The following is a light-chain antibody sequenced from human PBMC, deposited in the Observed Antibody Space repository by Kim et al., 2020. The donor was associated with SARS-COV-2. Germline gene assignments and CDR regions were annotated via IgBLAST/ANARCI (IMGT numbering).Light chain of an antibody. CDR2: QDN. CDR3: QAWDSSTAV. CDR1: NLGDKY. J-gene: IGLJ3*02. Sequence: SYELTQPPSVSVSPGQTASITCSGDNLGDKYACWYQQKSGQSPVVVIYQDNKRPSGIPARFSGSNSGNTATLTISGTQAMDEADYYCQAWDSSTAVFGGGTQLTVL. V-gene: IGLV3-1*01.